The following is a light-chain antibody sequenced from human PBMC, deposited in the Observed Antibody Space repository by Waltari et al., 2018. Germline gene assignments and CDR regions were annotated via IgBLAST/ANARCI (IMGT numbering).Light chain of an antibody. CDR2: GNR. CDR3: QSFDNSLSGVV. J-gene: IGLJ2*01. V-gene: IGLV1-40*01. CDR1: RSNIGAGYD. Sequence: QSVLTQPPSVSGAPGQRVTISCTGSRSNIGAGYDVHWYQQLPGTAPKLLIEGNRSRPLGVPDRFSGSKSGTSASLAITGLQAEDEAAYYCQSFDNSLSGVVFGGGTKLTVL.